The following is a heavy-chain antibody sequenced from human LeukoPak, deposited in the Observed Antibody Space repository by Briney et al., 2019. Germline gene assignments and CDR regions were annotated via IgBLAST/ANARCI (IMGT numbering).Heavy chain of an antibody. CDR2: ISAYNGNT. Sequence: ASVQVSCKASGYTFTSYGISWVRQAPGQGLEWMGWISAYNGNTNYAQKLQGRVTMTTDTSTSIAYMELRSLRSDDTAVYYCASSDGKYFQHWGQGTLVTVSS. CDR1: GYTFTSYG. D-gene: IGHD1-1*01. J-gene: IGHJ1*01. V-gene: IGHV1-18*01. CDR3: ASSDGKYFQH.